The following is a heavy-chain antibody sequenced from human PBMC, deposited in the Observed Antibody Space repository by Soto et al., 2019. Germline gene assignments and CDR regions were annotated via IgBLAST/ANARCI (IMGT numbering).Heavy chain of an antibody. CDR2: ITGSGGRT. Sequence: EVQLLESGGGLVQPGGSLRLSCAASGFTFSSYAMSWVRQAPGKGLEWVSAITGSGGRTYYADSVKGRFTISRDNSKNTLYLQMNSLRAEETAVYYCAKGLTGAPYYAMDVWGQGTTVTVSS. J-gene: IGHJ6*02. V-gene: IGHV3-23*01. CDR1: GFTFSSYA. CDR3: AKGLTGAPYYAMDV. D-gene: IGHD7-27*01.